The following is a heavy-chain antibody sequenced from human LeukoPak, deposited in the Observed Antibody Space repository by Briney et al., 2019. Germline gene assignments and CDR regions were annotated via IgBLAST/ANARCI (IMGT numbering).Heavy chain of an antibody. CDR2: IYYSKKN. CDR3: ARRRRATAILFDY. CDR1: GASFRSSNYY. Sequence: PSETLSLTCSASGASFRSSNYYWGRMPPAPGQELEGIISIYYSKKNYYNPSLKSPLTISVDTSENEFSLKLSSVTAADTAVYYCARRRRATAILFDYWGQGTLVTVSS. V-gene: IGHV4-39*01. D-gene: IGHD5-12*01. J-gene: IGHJ4*01.